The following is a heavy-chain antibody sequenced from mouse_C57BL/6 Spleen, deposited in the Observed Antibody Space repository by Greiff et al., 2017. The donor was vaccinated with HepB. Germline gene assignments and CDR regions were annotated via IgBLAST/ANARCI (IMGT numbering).Heavy chain of an antibody. CDR2: INPNNGGT. V-gene: IGHV1-18*01. Sequence: VQLKESGPELVKPGASVKIPCKASGYTFTDYNMDWVKQSHGKSLEWIGDINPNNGGTIYNQKFKGKATLTVDKSSSTAYMELRSLTSEDTAVYYCARSGFYYYGSSYYFDYWGQGTTLTVSS. J-gene: IGHJ2*01. CDR1: GYTFTDYN. D-gene: IGHD1-1*01. CDR3: ARSGFYYYGSSYYFDY.